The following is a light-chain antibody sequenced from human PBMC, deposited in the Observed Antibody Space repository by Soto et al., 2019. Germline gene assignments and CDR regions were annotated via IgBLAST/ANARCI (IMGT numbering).Light chain of an antibody. V-gene: IGKV3-15*01. CDR1: QSVSSN. CDR2: GTS. J-gene: IGKJ1*01. CDR3: QQYNNGPPWT. Sequence: EIVVTQSPATLSVSPGERATLSCRASQSVSSNLAWYQQKPGQAPRLLIYGTSTRATGIPARFSGSGSGTEFVLTISSLQSEDFAVYYCQQYNNGPPWTFGQGTRVEIK.